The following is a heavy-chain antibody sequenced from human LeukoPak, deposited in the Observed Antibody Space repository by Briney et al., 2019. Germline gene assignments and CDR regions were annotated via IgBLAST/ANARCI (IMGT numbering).Heavy chain of an antibody. D-gene: IGHD3-22*01. CDR2: INHSGST. J-gene: IGHJ4*02. CDR3: ARGGYYYDSSGYLGDY. V-gene: IGHV4-34*01. Sequence: PSETLSLTCAVYGGSFSGYYWGWIRQPPGKGLEWIGEINHSGSTNYNPSLKSRVTISADTSKNQFSLKLSSVTAADTAVYYCARGGYYYDSSGYLGDYWGQGTLVTVSS. CDR1: GGSFSGYY.